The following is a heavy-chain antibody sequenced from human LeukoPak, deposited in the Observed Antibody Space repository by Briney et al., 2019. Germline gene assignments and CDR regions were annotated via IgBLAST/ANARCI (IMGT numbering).Heavy chain of an antibody. D-gene: IGHD3-10*01. Sequence: GGSLRLSCAASGFTFSNAWMSWVRQAPGKGLECVGRIKSKTDGGTTDYAAPVKGRFTISRDDSKNTLYLQMNSLKTEDTAVYYCTTDGDYGSGSPDYWGQGTLVTVSS. CDR3: TTDGDYGSGSPDY. CDR2: IKSKTDGGTT. CDR1: GFTFSNAW. J-gene: IGHJ4*02. V-gene: IGHV3-15*01.